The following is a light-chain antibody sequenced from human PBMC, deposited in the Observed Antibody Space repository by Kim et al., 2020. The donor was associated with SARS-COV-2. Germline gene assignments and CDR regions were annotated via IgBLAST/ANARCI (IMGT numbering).Light chain of an antibody. V-gene: IGKV1-5*03. CDR3: QQDNSYST. CDR1: QSISSW. Sequence: DIQMTQSPSTLSASVGDRVTITCRASQSISSWLAWYQQKPGKAPKLLIYKASTLETGVPSRFSGSESGTEFTLTISSLQPDDFGTYYCQQDNSYSTFGQGTKVDIK. CDR2: KAS. J-gene: IGKJ1*01.